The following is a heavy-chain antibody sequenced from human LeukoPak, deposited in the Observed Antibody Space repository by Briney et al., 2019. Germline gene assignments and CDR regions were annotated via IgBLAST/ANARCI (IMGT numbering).Heavy chain of an antibody. CDR3: ARQPNHYDILIGYYSAYYYYGMDV. CDR2: IYPGDSDT. J-gene: IGHJ6*02. D-gene: IGHD3-9*01. CDR1: GYSFTSYW. V-gene: IGHV5-51*01. Sequence: GESLKISCKGSGYSFTSYWIGWVRQMPGKGLEWMGIIYPGDSDTRYSPSFQGQVTISADKSISTAYLQWSSLKASDTAMYYCARQPNHYDILIGYYSAYYYYGMDVWGQGTTVTVSS.